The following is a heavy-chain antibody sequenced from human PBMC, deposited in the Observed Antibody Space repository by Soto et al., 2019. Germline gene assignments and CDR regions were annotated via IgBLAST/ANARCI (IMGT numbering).Heavy chain of an antibody. Sequence: SGGSLRLSCAASGFTFSTYWVTWVRQAPGKGLEWVAVISYDGSNKYYTDSVKGRFTISRDNSKNTLYLQMNSLRAEDTAVYYCAKEYDFWSGYYMRNYGMDVWGQGTTVTVSS. V-gene: IGHV3-30*18. CDR2: ISYDGSNK. D-gene: IGHD3-3*01. J-gene: IGHJ6*02. CDR1: GFTFSTYW. CDR3: AKEYDFWSGYYMRNYGMDV.